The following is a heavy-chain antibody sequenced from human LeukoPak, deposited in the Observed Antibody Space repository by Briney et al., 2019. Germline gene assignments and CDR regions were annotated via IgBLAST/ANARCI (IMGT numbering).Heavy chain of an antibody. J-gene: IGHJ4*02. CDR3: AKWGCSGSDCYPFDY. Sequence: GGSLRLSCAGSGFTLSSHAMSWVRQAPGKGLEWVSAMSGSGGSTYYADSVKGRFTISRDNSKNTLYLQMNSLRAEDTAVYYCAKWGCSGSDCYPFDYWGQGTLVTVSS. V-gene: IGHV3-23*01. D-gene: IGHD2-21*02. CDR1: GFTLSSHA. CDR2: MSGSGGST.